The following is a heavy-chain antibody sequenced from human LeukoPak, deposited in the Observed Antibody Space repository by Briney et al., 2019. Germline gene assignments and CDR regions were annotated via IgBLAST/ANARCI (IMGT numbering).Heavy chain of an antibody. CDR3: AKGRGSYNALDI. J-gene: IGHJ3*02. Sequence: PGRSLRLSCAASGFTFSSYGMHWVRQAPGKGLEWVAAISYHGRNIYYADSVKGRFIISRDNSENTLYLQMSSLTTEDTAMYYCAKGRGSYNALDIWGQGTVVTVSS. V-gene: IGHV3-30*18. D-gene: IGHD3-10*01. CDR2: ISYHGRNI. CDR1: GFTFSSYG.